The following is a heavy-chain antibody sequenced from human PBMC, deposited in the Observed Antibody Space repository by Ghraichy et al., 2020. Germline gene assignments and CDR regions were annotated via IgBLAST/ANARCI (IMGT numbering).Heavy chain of an antibody. CDR1: GFTFSTYA. D-gene: IGHD3-22*01. Sequence: GESLNISCAASGFTFSTYAMSWVRQAPGKGLEWLSAIGGHSENIFYAASVKGRFTVSRDNSKNTLYLQMNSLRAEDTAVYFCTKDFFDSTAYYPPWGQGTLVTVSS. CDR2: IGGHSENI. V-gene: IGHV3-23*01. CDR3: TKDFFDSTAYYPP. J-gene: IGHJ5*02.